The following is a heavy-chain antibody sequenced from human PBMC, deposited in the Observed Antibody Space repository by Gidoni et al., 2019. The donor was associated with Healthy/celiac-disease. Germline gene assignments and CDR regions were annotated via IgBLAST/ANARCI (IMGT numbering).Heavy chain of an antibody. J-gene: IGHJ4*02. CDR2: ISSSSSYI. D-gene: IGHD7-27*01. CDR1: GFTFSSYS. Sequence: ELQLVASGGGLVKPGGSRRPPGAASGFTFSSYSMHWVRQAPGKGLEWVSYISSSSSYIYYADSVKGRFTISRDNAKNSLYLQMNSLRAEDTAVYYCARDLSLGISLDYWGQGTLVTVSS. CDR3: ARDLSLGISLDY. V-gene: IGHV3-21*05.